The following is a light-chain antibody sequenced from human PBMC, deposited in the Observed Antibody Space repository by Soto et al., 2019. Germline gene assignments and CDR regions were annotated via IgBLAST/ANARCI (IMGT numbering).Light chain of an antibody. V-gene: IGKV1-16*01. CDR1: ESITSY. J-gene: IGKJ1*01. Sequence: DIQMTQSPLSLSASVGDRVTINCRASESITSYLNWYQQKPGKAPKLLIYAASSLHTGVPLRFSGSGSGTEFTLTISSLQPEDFATYYCQQYNSYPWTVGQGTKVDIK. CDR3: QQYNSYPWT. CDR2: AAS.